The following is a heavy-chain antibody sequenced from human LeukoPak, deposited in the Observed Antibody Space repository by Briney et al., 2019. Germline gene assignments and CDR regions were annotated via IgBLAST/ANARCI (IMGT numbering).Heavy chain of an antibody. CDR2: ISTDGNTK. V-gene: IGHV3-30-3*01. D-gene: IGHD6-6*01. Sequence: GGSLRLSCAASGFTFSSYAMHWVRQAPGKGLEWVAVISTDGNTKFYADSVKGRFTISRDNSKNTLSLQMNSLRAEDTAVYYCAKDLLGAYAARPFDYWGQGTLVTVSS. J-gene: IGHJ4*02. CDR1: GFTFSSYA. CDR3: AKDLLGAYAARPFDY.